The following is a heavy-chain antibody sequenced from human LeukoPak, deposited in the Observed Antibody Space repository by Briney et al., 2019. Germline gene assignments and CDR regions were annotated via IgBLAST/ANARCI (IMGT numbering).Heavy chain of an antibody. V-gene: IGHV4-34*01. D-gene: IGHD6-19*01. J-gene: IGHJ4*02. CDR2: INHSGST. CDR3: ARLSDLAVAGSKYFDY. Sequence: SETLSLTCAVYGGSFSGYYWSWIRQPPGKGLEWIGEINHSGSTNYNPSLRSRVIISVDTSKNQFSLKLSSVTAADTAVYYCARLSDLAVAGSKYFDYWGQGTLVTVSS. CDR1: GGSFSGYY.